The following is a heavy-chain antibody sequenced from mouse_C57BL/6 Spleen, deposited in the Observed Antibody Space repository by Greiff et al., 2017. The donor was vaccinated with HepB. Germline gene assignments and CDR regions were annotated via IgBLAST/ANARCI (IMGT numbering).Heavy chain of an antibody. CDR1: GYSITSGYY. D-gene: IGHD1-1*01. CDR3: ARDGGTTVPYYAMDY. Sequence: ESGPGLVKPSQSLSLTCSVTGYSITSGYYWNWIRQFPGNKLEWMGYISYDGSNNYNPSLKNRISITRDTSKNQFFLKLNSVTTEDTATYYCARDGGTTVPYYAMDYWGQGTSVTVSS. CDR2: ISYDGSN. J-gene: IGHJ4*01. V-gene: IGHV3-6*01.